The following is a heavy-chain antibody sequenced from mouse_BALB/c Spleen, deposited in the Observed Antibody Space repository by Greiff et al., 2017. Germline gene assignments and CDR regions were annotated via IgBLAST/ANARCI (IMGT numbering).Heavy chain of an antibody. Sequence: VQLKESGTVLARPGASVKMSCKASGYTFTSYWMHWVKQRPGQGLEWIGAIYPGNSDTSYNQKFKGKAKLTAVTSTSTAYMELSSLTNEDSAVYYCTRPPPSYYGSSYGDYFDYWGQGTTLTVSS. CDR3: TRPPPSYYGSSYGDYFDY. D-gene: IGHD1-1*01. V-gene: IGHV1-5*01. CDR1: GYTFTSYW. CDR2: IYPGNSDT. J-gene: IGHJ2*01.